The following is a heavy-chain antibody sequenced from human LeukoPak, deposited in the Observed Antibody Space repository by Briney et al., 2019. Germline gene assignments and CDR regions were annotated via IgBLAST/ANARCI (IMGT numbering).Heavy chain of an antibody. CDR3: AHKMGYCSGGSCYDAFDI. V-gene: IGHV2-5*02. Sequence: SGPTLVNPTQTLTLTCTFSGFSLSTSGVGVGWIRQPPGKALEWLALIYWDDDKRYSPSLKSRLTITKDTSKNQVVLTMTNMDPVDTATYYCAHKMGYCSGGSCYDAFDIWGQGTMVTVSS. J-gene: IGHJ3*02. D-gene: IGHD2-15*01. CDR2: IYWDDDK. CDR1: GFSLSTSGVG.